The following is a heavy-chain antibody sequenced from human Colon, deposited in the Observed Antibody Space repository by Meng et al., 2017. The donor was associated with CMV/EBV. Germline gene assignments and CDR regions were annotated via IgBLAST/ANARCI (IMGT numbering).Heavy chain of an antibody. CDR1: GYTFTSHA. CDR3: AREPPLGGYFDY. CDR2: IDCGNGNT. Sequence: QVQLVHSGAEVKRPGASVRSSCKASGYTFTSHALHWVRQAPGQRLEWMGRIDCGNGNTKYSQKFHDRVTITRDTSATTVYMELSSLKSEDTAVYYCAREPPLGGYFDYWGQGTLVTVSS. D-gene: IGHD2-15*01. J-gene: IGHJ4*02. V-gene: IGHV1-3*01.